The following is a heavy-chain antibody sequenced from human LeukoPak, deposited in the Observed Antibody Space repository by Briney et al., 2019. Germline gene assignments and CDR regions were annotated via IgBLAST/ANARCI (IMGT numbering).Heavy chain of an antibody. D-gene: IGHD3-22*01. CDR3: ARGVHVRVYDSNPHYGHY. Sequence: GASVKVSCKASGYTFTSYYIFWVRQAPGQGLEWMGIINPRTGSTSYSQKFQGRVTMARDMSTSTVYMELSSLRSEDTALYYCARGVHVRVYDSNPHYGHYWGKGTLVTVSS. CDR1: GYTFTSYY. J-gene: IGHJ4*02. V-gene: IGHV1-46*01. CDR2: INPRTGST.